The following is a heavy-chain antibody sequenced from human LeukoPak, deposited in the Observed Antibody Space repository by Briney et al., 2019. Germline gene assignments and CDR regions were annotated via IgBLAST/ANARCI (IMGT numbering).Heavy chain of an antibody. J-gene: IGHJ3*02. CDR3: ARGPYGDYVDAFDI. CDR2: ISDSSSII. V-gene: IGHV3-48*02. Sequence: PGGSLRLSCAASGFTFSSYWMTWVRQAPGKGLEWLSYISDSSSIIYYADSVKGRFTISRDNAKNSLYLQMNSLRDEDTAVYYCARGPYGDYVDAFDIWGQGTMVTVSS. CDR1: GFTFSSYW. D-gene: IGHD4-17*01.